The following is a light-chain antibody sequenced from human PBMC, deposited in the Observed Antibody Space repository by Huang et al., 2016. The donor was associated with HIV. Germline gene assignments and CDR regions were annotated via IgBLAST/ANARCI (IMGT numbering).Light chain of an antibody. J-gene: IGKJ4*01. Sequence: ERVMTQSPATVSLSPGERATLSCRASLSVSTNLAWYQQSPGQAPRRLIYGASTRATGIPARFSGGGSGAEFTLTISSLQSEDFAVYYCQQYNNWPLTFGGGTKVQIK. CDR1: LSVSTN. V-gene: IGKV3-15*01. CDR3: QQYNNWPLT. CDR2: GAS.